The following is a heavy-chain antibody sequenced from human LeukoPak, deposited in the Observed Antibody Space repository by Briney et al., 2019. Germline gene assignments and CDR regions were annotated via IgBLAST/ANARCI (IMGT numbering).Heavy chain of an antibody. CDR2: IDRDGRVQ. CDR1: GSTLTNYN. J-gene: IGHJ6*03. Sequence: QPGGSLRLSCTASGSTLTNYNINWVRQTPEKGLGWVANIDRDGRVQHYVDSVEGRFTISRDSAKNSLDLQMHRLRAEDTAVYYCTGGSDKVLSGEYCYYMDVWGKGTTVTVSS. CDR3: TGGSDKVLSGEYCYYMDV. D-gene: IGHD2/OR15-2a*01. V-gene: IGHV3-7*01.